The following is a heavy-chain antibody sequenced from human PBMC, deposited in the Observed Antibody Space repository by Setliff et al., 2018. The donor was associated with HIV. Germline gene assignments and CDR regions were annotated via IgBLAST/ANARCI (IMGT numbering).Heavy chain of an antibody. CDR3: ARLSSYRSSSYYFDY. CDR1: GDSISDTTYY. Sequence: SETLSLTCSVSGDSISDTTYYWGWIRQPPGKGLEWIGNIYHSGSTLYKPSLKSRVTMSVDTSKNQFSLKLNSVTAADTAVYHCARLSSYRSSSYYFDYWGQGALVTVSA. V-gene: IGHV4-39*01. CDR2: IYHSGST. J-gene: IGHJ4*02. D-gene: IGHD6-6*01.